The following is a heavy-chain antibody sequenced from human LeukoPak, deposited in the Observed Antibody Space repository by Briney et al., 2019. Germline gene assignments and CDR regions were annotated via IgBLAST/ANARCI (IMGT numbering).Heavy chain of an antibody. J-gene: IGHJ4*02. CDR1: GFTFSSYW. V-gene: IGHV3-74*03. CDR2: IRTDGTIT. D-gene: IGHD4-11*01. Sequence: GGSLRLSCAASGFTFSSYWMHWVRQAPGKGLVWVSRIRTDGTITTYADSVKGRFSISRDNAKNTLYLQVNSLRVEDTAVYYCARDPTQYLRYGYFDYWGQGTLVTVSS. CDR3: ARDPTQYLRYGYFDY.